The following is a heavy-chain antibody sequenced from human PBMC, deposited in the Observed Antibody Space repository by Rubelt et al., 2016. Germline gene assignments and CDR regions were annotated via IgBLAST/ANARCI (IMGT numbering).Heavy chain of an antibody. CDR3: ASVQVVPAAIGDDAFDI. D-gene: IGHD2-2*01. J-gene: IGHJ3*02. CDR1: GGSFSGYY. Sequence: QVQLQQRGAGLLKPLETLSLTCAVYGGSFSGYYWRWIRQPPGKGLAWNGEIYHSGSTNYIPSLKSRVTISVDTSKNQFSLKLSSVTATETAVYYCASVQVVPAAIGDDAFDIWGQGTMVTVSS. CDR2: IYHSGST. V-gene: IGHV4-34*01.